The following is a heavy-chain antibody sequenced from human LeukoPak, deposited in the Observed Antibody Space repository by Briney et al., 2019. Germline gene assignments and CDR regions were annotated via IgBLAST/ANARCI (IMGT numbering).Heavy chain of an antibody. Sequence: SETLSLTCTVSGGSISSYYWSWIRQPPGKGLEWIGYIYYSGSTNYNPSLKSRVTISVDTSKNQFSLKLSSVTAADTAVYYCASTKMATSHFDYWGQGTLVTVCS. J-gene: IGHJ4*02. D-gene: IGHD5-12*01. V-gene: IGHV4-59*08. CDR2: IYYSGST. CDR1: GGSISSYY. CDR3: ASTKMATSHFDY.